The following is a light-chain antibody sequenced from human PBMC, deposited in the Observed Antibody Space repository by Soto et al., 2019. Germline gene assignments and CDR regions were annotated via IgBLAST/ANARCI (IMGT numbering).Light chain of an antibody. V-gene: IGKV3-20*01. CDR1: QSVSRSY. CDR2: GAS. Sequence: IVLTQSPGTLSLSPGERATLSCRASQSVSRSYLAWYQQRPGQAPRLLIYGASSRATGIPDRFSGSGSGTDFTLSISRLEPEDFAVYYCQQYGDSPQTFGQGTKVEIK. J-gene: IGKJ1*01. CDR3: QQYGDSPQT.